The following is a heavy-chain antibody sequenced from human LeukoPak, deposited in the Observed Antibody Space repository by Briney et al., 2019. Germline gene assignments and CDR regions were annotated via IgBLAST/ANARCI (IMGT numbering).Heavy chain of an antibody. J-gene: IGHJ6*02. CDR3: ARDPDNYGMDV. V-gene: IGHV6-1*01. Sequence: QTLSLTCAISGDSVSSHSSARNWIRQSPSRGLEWLGRTYYRSKWYHDYAVSVKSRISINPDTSKNQFSLQLSSVTPEDTAVYYCARDPDNYGMDVWGQGTTVTVSS. CDR2: TYYRSKWYH. CDR1: GDSVSSHSSA.